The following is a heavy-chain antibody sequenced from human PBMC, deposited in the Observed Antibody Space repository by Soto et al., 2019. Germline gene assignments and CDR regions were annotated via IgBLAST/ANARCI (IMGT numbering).Heavy chain of an antibody. J-gene: IGHJ4*02. CDR2: ISSSGTTI. CDR3: AREPSNWNYCFDY. D-gene: IGHD1-7*01. CDR1: GFTFSDYY. Sequence: PGGPLRLSCAASGFTFSDYYMSWIRQAPGKGLEWVSYISSSGTTIFYADSLRGRFTISRDNAKKSLYLQMNSLRGEDTAVYYCAREPSNWNYCFDYWGQGTLVTVSS. V-gene: IGHV3-11*01.